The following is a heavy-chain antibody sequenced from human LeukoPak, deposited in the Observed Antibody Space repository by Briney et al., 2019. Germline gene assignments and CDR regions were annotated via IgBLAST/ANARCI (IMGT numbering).Heavy chain of an antibody. CDR3: ARDVGDL. V-gene: IGHV3-7*01. CDR2: INQGGSEK. D-gene: IGHD2-21*02. CDR1: GFTFSTYW. Sequence: GGSLRLFCSPSGFTFSTYWMGWVRQAPGKGLEWLANINQGGSEKYYVDSVKGRFTISRDNAKNSLFLQMNSLRAEDTAVYYCARDVGDLWGQGTLVTVSS. J-gene: IGHJ4*02.